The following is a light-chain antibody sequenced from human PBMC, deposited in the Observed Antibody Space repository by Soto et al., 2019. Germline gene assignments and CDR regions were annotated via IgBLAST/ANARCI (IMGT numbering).Light chain of an antibody. J-gene: IGKJ4*01. CDR1: QSISSW. CDR3: LQDDNYPLT. Sequence: DIKMTQSPSTLSASVGAGVTITCRASQSISSWLAWYQQKPGKAPKILIYDASSLESGVPSRFSGSGSGTDFTLTISSLQPEDVATYYCLQDDNYPLTFGGGTKVDI. CDR2: DAS. V-gene: IGKV1-5*01.